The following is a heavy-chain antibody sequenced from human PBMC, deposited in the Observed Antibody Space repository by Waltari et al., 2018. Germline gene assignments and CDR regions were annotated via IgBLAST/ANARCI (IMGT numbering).Heavy chain of an antibody. CDR3: ATDRGPNTFDH. Sequence: EVQLVESGGGLVQPGGSLRLSCAASSFPFSSYWISWVRQAPGKGLVWVSRINTDGSSTTYADSVRGRFTISRDNAKDTLYLQMNSLRAEDTAVYYCATDRGPNTFDHWGQGTLVTVSS. CDR1: SFPFSSYW. J-gene: IGHJ4*02. CDR2: INTDGSST. V-gene: IGHV3-74*01.